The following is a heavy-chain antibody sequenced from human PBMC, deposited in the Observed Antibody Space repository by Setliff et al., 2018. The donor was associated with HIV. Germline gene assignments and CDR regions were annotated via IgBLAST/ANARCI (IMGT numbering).Heavy chain of an antibody. V-gene: IGHV4-61*01. Sequence: SETLSLTCAVSGYSISSGYYWGWIRQPPGKGLEWIGYIYYSGSTNYNPSLKSRVTISVDTSKNQFSLKLSSVTAADTAVYYCARVVNSSGWHTYYFDYWGQGTLVTVSS. D-gene: IGHD6-19*01. CDR3: ARVVNSSGWHTYYFDY. CDR1: GYSISSGYY. CDR2: IYYSGST. J-gene: IGHJ4*02.